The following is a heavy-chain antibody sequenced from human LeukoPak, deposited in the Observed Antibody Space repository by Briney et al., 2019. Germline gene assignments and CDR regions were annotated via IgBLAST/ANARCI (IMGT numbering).Heavy chain of an antibody. CDR1: GFNFSSYA. J-gene: IGHJ3*02. D-gene: IGHD1-26*01. CDR3: ANFVGATPDAFDI. V-gene: IGHV3-23*01. Sequence: GGSLRLSCAASGFNFSSYAMSWVRQAPGKGLEWVSAISGSGGSTYYADSVKGRFTISRDNSKNTLYLQMNSLRAEDTAVYYCANFVGATPDAFDIWGQGTMVTVSS. CDR2: ISGSGGST.